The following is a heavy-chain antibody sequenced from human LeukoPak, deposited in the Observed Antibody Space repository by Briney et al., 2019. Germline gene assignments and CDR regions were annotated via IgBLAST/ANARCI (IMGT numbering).Heavy chain of an antibody. CDR1: GGSFSGYY. CDR2: INHSGST. J-gene: IGHJ4*02. D-gene: IGHD5-18*01. CDR3: ASNAPRGYSYGFPHY. V-gene: IGHV4-34*01. Sequence: SETLSLTCAVYGGSFSGYYWSWIRQPPGKGLEWSGEINHSGSTNYNPSLKSRVTISVDTSKNRFSLKLSSVTAADTAVYYCASNAPRGYSYGFPHYWGQGTLVTVSS.